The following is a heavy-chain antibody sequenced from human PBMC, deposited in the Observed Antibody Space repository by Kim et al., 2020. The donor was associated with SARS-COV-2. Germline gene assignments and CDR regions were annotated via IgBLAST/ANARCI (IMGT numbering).Heavy chain of an antibody. J-gene: IGHJ5*02. V-gene: IGHV3-66*01. CDR2: IYPSGNT. CDR3: VRGFLRGLIDL. D-gene: IGHD5-12*01. Sequence: GGSLRLSCAASGFIVSNNYMSWVRQAPGKGPEWVSVIYPSGNTYYADSVKGRFIISRDNSKNTFYLEMNSLSVEDMAVYHCVRGFLRGLIDLWGQGTLVTVSS. CDR1: GFIVSNNY.